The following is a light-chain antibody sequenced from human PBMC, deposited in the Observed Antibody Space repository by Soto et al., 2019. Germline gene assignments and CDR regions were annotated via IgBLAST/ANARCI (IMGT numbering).Light chain of an antibody. J-gene: IGKJ1*01. CDR3: QHYNSYSTWT. Sequence: DIQMTQSPSTLSASVGDRVTITCRASQSINFYLAWYQQKTGKAPKVLIWNAYTLESGVPSRFSGSGSGTEFALTISSLQPDDFATYYGQHYNSYSTWTVGQGTKVEIK. CDR2: NAY. CDR1: QSINFY. V-gene: IGKV1-5*01.